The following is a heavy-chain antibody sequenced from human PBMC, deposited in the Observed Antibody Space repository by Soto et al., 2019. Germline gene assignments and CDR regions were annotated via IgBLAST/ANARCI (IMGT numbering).Heavy chain of an antibody. V-gene: IGHV5-51*01. D-gene: IGHD2-2*01. CDR2: IYPGDSDS. J-gene: IGHJ4*02. CDR3: AKHEGYCSTTTCSNFDY. Sequence: GEPLKISCKGSGFTFTSSWIAWVRKMPGKGLEWMGIIYPGDSDSSYSPSFQGQVTISADKSINTAYLHWSSLKASDTAIYYCAKHEGYCSTTTCSNFDYWVQGTLVTVSS. CDR1: GFTFTSSW.